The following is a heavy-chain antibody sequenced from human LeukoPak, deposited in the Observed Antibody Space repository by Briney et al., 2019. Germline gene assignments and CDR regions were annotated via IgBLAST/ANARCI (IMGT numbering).Heavy chain of an antibody. Sequence: GGSLRLSCAASGFTVSSNYMSGVRQAPGKGLDWVSVIYSGGSTYYADSVKGRFTISRDNSKSTLYLQMNSLRAEDTAVYYCARDRGVTAGGYYYYYMDVWGKGTTVTVSS. CDR2: IYSGGST. J-gene: IGHJ6*03. D-gene: IGHD2-21*02. V-gene: IGHV3-53*01. CDR1: GFTVSSNY. CDR3: ARDRGVTAGGYYYYYMDV.